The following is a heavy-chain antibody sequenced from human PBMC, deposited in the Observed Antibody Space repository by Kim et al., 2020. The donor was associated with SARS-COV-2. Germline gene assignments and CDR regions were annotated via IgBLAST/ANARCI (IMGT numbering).Heavy chain of an antibody. D-gene: IGHD3-10*01. Sequence: GGSLRLSCAASGFTFSSYSMNWVRQAPGKGLEWVSSISSSSSYIYYADSVKGRFTISRDNAKNSLYLQMNSLRAEDTAVYYCARGWFGDAKSGWGQGTLVTVSS. V-gene: IGHV3-21*01. J-gene: IGHJ4*02. CDR1: GFTFSSYS. CDR3: ARGWFGDAKSG. CDR2: ISSSSSYI.